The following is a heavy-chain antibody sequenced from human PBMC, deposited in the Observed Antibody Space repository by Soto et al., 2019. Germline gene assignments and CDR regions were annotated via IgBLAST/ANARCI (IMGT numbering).Heavy chain of an antibody. CDR2: IYPGDSDT. J-gene: IGHJ3*02. D-gene: IGHD3-22*01. V-gene: IGHV5-51*01. Sequence: PGESLKISCKGSGYSFTSYWIGWVRQMPGKGLEWMGIIYPGDSDTRYSSSFQGQVTISADKSISTAYLQWSSLKASDTAMYYCARPTYYYDSSGYYDAFDIWGQGTMVTVSS. CDR3: ARPTYYYDSSGYYDAFDI. CDR1: GYSFTSYW.